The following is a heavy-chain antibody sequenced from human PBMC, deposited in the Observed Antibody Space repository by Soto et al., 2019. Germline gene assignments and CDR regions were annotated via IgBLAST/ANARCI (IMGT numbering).Heavy chain of an antibody. CDR3: ARVNADGIWGSHRSHTVPDY. CDR2: IYYSWST. Sequence: PSETLSLTCTVSGGSISSGGYYWSWIRQHPGKGLEWIGYIYYSWSTYYNPSLKSRVTISVDTSKNQFSLKLSSVTAADTAVYYCARVNADGIWGSHRSHTVPDYWGQGILVTVS. J-gene: IGHJ4*02. V-gene: IGHV4-31*03. D-gene: IGHD3-16*02. CDR1: GGSISSGGYY.